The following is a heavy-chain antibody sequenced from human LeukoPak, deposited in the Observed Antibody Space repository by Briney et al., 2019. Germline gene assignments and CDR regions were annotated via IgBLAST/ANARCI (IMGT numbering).Heavy chain of an antibody. V-gene: IGHV4-59*01. J-gene: IGHJ6*03. CDR3: ARVFCSGGSCYDQGIYYYYMDV. CDR1: GGSISSYY. Sequence: SETLSLTCTVSGGSISSYYWSWIRQPPGKGLEWIGYIYYSGSTNYNPSPKSRVTISVDTSKNQFSLKLSSVTAADTAVYYCARVFCSGGSCYDQGIYYYYMDVWGKGTTVTVSS. CDR2: IYYSGST. D-gene: IGHD2-15*01.